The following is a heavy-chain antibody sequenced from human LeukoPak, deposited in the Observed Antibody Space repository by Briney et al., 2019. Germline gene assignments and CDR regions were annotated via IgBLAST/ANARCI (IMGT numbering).Heavy chain of an antibody. Sequence: LETLSLTCAVYGGSFSGYYWSWVRQPPGKGLEWIGEINHSGSTNYNPSLTSRVPISVDTSKNQFSLKLSSVTAADTAVYYCARVKGDTAMVHNWFDPRGQGTLVTVSS. CDR1: GGSFSGYY. CDR2: INHSGST. V-gene: IGHV4-34*01. D-gene: IGHD5-18*01. J-gene: IGHJ5*02. CDR3: ARVKGDTAMVHNWFDP.